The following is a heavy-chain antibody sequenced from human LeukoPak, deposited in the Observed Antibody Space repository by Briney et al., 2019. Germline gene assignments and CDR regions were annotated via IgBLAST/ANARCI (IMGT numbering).Heavy chain of an antibody. CDR2: INGDGSTT. CDR3: TRGGVDC. D-gene: IGHD1-26*01. CDR1: GFTFSSYW. V-gene: IGHV3-74*01. J-gene: IGHJ4*02. Sequence: GGSLRLSCAASGFTFSSYWMHWVRQAPGKGLVWVSRINGDGSTTTYADSVKGRFTISRDNAKNTLYLQMNSLRAEDTAVYYCTRGGVDCWGQGTLVTVSS.